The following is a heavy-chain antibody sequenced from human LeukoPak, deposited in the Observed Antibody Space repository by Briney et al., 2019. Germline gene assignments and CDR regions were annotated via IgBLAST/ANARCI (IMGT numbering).Heavy chain of an antibody. CDR2: IYYSGST. J-gene: IGHJ6*03. D-gene: IGHD3-16*01. CDR3: ARGGSYYYYMDV. V-gene: IGHV4-59*01. CDR1: GGSISSYY. Sequence: SETLSLTCTVSGGSISSYYWSWIRQPPGKGLEWIGYIYYSGSTNYNPSLKSRVTISVDTSKNQFSLKLSSVTAADTAVYYCARGGSYYYYMDVWGKGTTVTISS.